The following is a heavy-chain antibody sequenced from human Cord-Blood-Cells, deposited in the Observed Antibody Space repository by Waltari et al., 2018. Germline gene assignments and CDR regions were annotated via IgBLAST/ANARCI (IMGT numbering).Heavy chain of an antibody. CDR2: MNPNSGNT. CDR1: GYTFTSYD. D-gene: IGHD2-21*01. Sequence: QVQLVQSGAEVKKPGASVKVSCKASGYTFTSYDINWVRQATGQGLEWMGWMNPNSGNTGYAQKFQGRVTMTRNTSISTAYMERSSLRSEDTAVYYCARGLGERPNNYYYYYGMDVWGQGTTVTVSS. V-gene: IGHV1-8*01. CDR3: ARGLGERPNNYYYYYGMDV. J-gene: IGHJ6*02.